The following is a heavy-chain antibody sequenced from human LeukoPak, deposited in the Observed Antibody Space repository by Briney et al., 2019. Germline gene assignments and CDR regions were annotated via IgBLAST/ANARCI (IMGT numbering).Heavy chain of an antibody. D-gene: IGHD3-10*01. CDR2: INPSGGST. CDR1: GYTFTSYY. V-gene: IGHV1-46*01. CDR3: AREGRQGSGSYYLDY. Sequence: ASVKVSCKASGYTFTSYYMHWVRQAPGQGLEWMGIINPSGGSTSYAQKFQGGVTMTRDMSTSTVYMELSSLRSEDTAVYYCAREGRQGSGSYYLDYWGQGTLVTVSS. J-gene: IGHJ4*02.